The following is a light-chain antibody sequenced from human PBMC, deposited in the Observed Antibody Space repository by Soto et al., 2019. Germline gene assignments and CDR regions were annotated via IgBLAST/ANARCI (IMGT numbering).Light chain of an antibody. CDR2: GAS. CDR3: QQYGSSPET. V-gene: IGKV3-20*01. Sequence: EIVLTQSPGTLSLSPGERATLSCRASQSVSSSYLAGYQQKPGQAPRLLIYGASSRDTGIPDRFSGSGSGTDFTLTISRLDPEDFAVYYCQQYGSSPETCGQGTKVEIK. CDR1: QSVSSSY. J-gene: IGKJ1*01.